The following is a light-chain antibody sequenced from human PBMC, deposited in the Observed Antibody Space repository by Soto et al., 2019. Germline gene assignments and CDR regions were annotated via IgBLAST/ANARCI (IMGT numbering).Light chain of an antibody. CDR3: SSYTTSTPYV. Sequence: QSALTQPPSVSGSPGQSVTISCTGTNSDIGSYNRVSWYQQSPGTAPKLIIYAVTNRPSGVPDRFSGSKSDNTASLTISGLQAEDEADYYCSSYTTSTPYVFGTGTKLTVL. V-gene: IGLV2-18*02. J-gene: IGLJ1*01. CDR1: NSDIGSYNR. CDR2: AVT.